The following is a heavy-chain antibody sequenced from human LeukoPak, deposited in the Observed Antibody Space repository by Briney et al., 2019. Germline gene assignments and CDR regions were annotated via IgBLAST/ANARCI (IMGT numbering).Heavy chain of an antibody. V-gene: IGHV1-8*01. Sequence: GASVNVSCKTSGYTFTNLDINWLRQAPGQGLEWIGWMSPNSGDTGYAQKFQGRVSMTRDIFKSTAYMELSSLRSEDTAIYYCASNPPNTGDFYYWGLGTLVTVSS. J-gene: IGHJ4*02. CDR2: MSPNSGDT. CDR3: ASNPPNTGDFYY. CDR1: GYTFTNLD. D-gene: IGHD1-1*01.